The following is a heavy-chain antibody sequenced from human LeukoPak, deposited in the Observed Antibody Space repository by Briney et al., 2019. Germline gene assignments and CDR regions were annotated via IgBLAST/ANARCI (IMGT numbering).Heavy chain of an antibody. D-gene: IGHD5/OR15-5a*01. CDR1: GYTFTGYY. CDR3: ARDRSTYYMDV. CDR2: INPSGGST. J-gene: IGHJ6*03. V-gene: IGHV1-46*01. Sequence: GASVKVSCKASGYTFTGYYMHWVRQAPGQGLEWMGIINPSGGSTSYAQKFQGRVTMTRDMSTSTVYMELSSLRSEDTAVYYCARDRSTYYMDVWGKGTTVTVSS.